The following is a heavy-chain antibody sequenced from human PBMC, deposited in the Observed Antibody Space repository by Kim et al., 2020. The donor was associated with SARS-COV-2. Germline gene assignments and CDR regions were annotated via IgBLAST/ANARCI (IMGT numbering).Heavy chain of an antibody. CDR3: ARELQYYFDY. CDR2: ST. Sequence: STNYNPSLRSRVTISVDKSKNQFSLKLSSVTAADTAVYYCARELQYYFDYWGQGTLVTVSS. D-gene: IGHD4-4*01. J-gene: IGHJ4*02. V-gene: IGHV4-4*02.